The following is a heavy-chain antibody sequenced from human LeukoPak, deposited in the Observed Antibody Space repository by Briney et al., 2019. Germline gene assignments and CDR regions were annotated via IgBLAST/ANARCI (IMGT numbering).Heavy chain of an antibody. J-gene: IGHJ4*02. CDR2: IWYDGSNK. V-gene: IGHV3-30*02. CDR3: ASKWYCGGDCYYQIDF. CDR1: GFTFSSYG. D-gene: IGHD2-21*02. Sequence: GGSLRLSCAASGFTFSSYGMHWVRQAPGKGLEWVAVIWYDGSNKYYADSVKGRFAISRDNSKNTLYLQMNSLRAEDTALYYCASKWYCGGDCYYQIDFWGQGTLVTVSS.